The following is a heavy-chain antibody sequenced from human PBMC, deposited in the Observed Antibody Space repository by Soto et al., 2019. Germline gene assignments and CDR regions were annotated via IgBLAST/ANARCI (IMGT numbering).Heavy chain of an antibody. J-gene: IGHJ4*02. D-gene: IGHD3-16*01. Sequence: QVQLKESGPGLVTPWGTLSLTCAVSGDSVSNGNWWCWVRQPPGRGLEWVGEIHQSGDTNYNPSLKGRVTVSADRSNNQYSLRLNSVTAADTAMYYCAPRTSVFGIVTFYWGQGILVTVSS. CDR2: IHQSGDT. CDR1: GDSVSNGNW. CDR3: APRTSVFGIVTFY. V-gene: IGHV4-4*02.